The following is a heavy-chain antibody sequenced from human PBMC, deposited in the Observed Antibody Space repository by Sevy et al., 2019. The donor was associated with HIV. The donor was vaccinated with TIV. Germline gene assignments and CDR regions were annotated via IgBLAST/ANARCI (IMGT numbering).Heavy chain of an antibody. D-gene: IGHD3-10*01. J-gene: IGHJ4*02. CDR1: GYTLTELS. CDR2: FDPEDGET. Sequence: ASVKVSCKVSGYTLTELSMHWVRQAHGKGLEWMGGFDPEDGETIYAQKFQGRVTMTEDTSTDTAYMELSSLRSEDTAVYYCVPRDYYGEDYWGQGTLVTVSS. CDR3: VPRDYYGEDY. V-gene: IGHV1-24*01.